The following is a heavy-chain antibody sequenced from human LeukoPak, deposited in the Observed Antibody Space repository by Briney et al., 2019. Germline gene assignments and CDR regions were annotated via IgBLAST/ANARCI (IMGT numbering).Heavy chain of an antibody. D-gene: IGHD3-22*01. Sequence: KPSETLSLTCTVSGGSISSYYWSWIRQPPGKGLEWIGYIYYSGSTNYNPSLKSGVTISLDTCKNQFSLKLTYVTAAHTAVYYCARYKKSNPSRYYPGSFDIWGQGTMVTVSS. CDR2: IYYSGST. CDR3: ARYKKSNPSRYYPGSFDI. V-gene: IGHV4-59*01. J-gene: IGHJ3*02. CDR1: GGSISSYY.